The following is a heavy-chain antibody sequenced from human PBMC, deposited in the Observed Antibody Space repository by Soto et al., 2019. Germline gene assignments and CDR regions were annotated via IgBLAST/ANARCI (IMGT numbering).Heavy chain of an antibody. CDR1: DCTFARYG. CDR2: ISAYNGNT. Sequence: ASLQFSFKASDCTFARYGIRGVGQAPGQGLEWMGWISAYNGNTNYAQKLQGRVTMTTDTSTSTAYMELRSLRSDDTAVYYCARTTGGFLAYVWGQGTTVTVSS. V-gene: IGHV1-18*01. J-gene: IGHJ6*02. D-gene: IGHD2-15*01. CDR3: ARTTGGFLAYV.